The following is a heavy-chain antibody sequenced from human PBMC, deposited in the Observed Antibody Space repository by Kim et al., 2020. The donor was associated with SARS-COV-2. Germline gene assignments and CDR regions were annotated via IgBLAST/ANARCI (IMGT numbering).Heavy chain of an antibody. CDR3: ANLPFGVGKDY. Sequence: GGSLRLSCAASGFTFSSYAMSWVHQAPGKGLEWVSAISGSGGSTYYADSVKGRFTISRDNSKNTLYLQMNSLRAEDTAVYYCANLPFGVGKDYWGQGTLVTVSS. CDR1: GFTFSSYA. CDR2: ISGSGGST. V-gene: IGHV3-23*01. J-gene: IGHJ4*02. D-gene: IGHD3-3*01.